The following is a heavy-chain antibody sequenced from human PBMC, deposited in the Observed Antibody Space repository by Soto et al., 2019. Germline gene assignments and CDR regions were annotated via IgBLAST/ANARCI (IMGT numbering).Heavy chain of an antibody. Sequence: GGSLRLSCVGSGFTFGNYAMSWVRQSPGKGLEWVSSITGIDGRTYYADSVKGRFTISRDNPKNTLYLQMNNLRAEDTAMFYCAKDRGPYCSGGICYPPSWFDPWGQGTQVTVSS. V-gene: IGHV3-23*01. CDR2: ITGIDGRT. J-gene: IGHJ5*02. D-gene: IGHD2-15*01. CDR1: GFTFGNYA. CDR3: AKDRGPYCSGGICYPPSWFDP.